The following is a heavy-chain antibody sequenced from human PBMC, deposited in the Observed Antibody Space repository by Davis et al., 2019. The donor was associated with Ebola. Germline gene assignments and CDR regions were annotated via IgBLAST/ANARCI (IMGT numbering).Heavy chain of an antibody. CDR2: IIPILGIA. D-gene: IGHD6-19*01. Sequence: AASVKVSCKASGGTFSSYTISWVRQAPGQGLEWMGRIIPILGIANYAQKFQGRVTITADKSTSTAYMELSSLGSEDTAVYYCASDSSGWYYFDYWGQGTLVTVSS. CDR3: ASDSSGWYYFDY. V-gene: IGHV1-69*02. J-gene: IGHJ4*02. CDR1: GGTFSSYT.